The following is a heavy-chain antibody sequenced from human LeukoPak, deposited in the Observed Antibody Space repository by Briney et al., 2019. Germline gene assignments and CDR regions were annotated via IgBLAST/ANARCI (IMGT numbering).Heavy chain of an antibody. D-gene: IGHD5-18*01. V-gene: IGHV2-5*02. CDR3: AHVDTAMVMLDY. J-gene: IGHJ4*02. CDR2: IYWDDDK. CDR1: GFSLGTSGVG. Sequence: SGPTLLKPTQTLTLTFTFSGFSLGTSGVGVGWIRQPPGKALEWLSLIYWDDDKRYSPSLKSRLTITKDTSKNQVVLTMTNMDPVDTATYYCAHVDTAMVMLDYWGQGTLVTVSS.